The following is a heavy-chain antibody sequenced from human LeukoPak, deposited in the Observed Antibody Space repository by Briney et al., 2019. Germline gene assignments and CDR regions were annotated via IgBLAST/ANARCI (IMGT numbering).Heavy chain of an antibody. V-gene: IGHV3-53*01. CDR1: GFTVSSNY. D-gene: IGHD3-10*01. CDR2: IYSGGST. Sequence: GGSLRLSCAASGFTVSSNYMSWVRQAPGEGLEWVSVIYSGGSTYYADSVKGRFTISRDNSKNTLYLQMNSLRAEDTAVYFCANSRGYGSGNLWGQGTLVTVSS. J-gene: IGHJ4*02. CDR3: ANSRGYGSGNL.